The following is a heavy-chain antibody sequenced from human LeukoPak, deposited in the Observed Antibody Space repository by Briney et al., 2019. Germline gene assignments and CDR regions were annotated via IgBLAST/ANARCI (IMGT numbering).Heavy chain of an antibody. CDR3: ARGWSSPDY. V-gene: IGHV3-21*01. CDR2: ISSSSTYM. D-gene: IGHD2-15*01. CDR1: GFTFSSYS. Sequence: GGSLRLPCAASGFTFSSYSMNWVRQAPGKGLEWVSSISSSSTYMYYADSVKGRFTISRDNAKNSLDLQMNSLRAEGTAVYYCARGWSSPDYWGQGTLVTVSS. J-gene: IGHJ4*02.